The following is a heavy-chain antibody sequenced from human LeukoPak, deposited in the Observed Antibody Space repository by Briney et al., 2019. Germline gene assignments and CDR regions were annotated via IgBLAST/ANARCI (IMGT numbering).Heavy chain of an antibody. CDR3: ARDSYGSGRNAFDI. V-gene: IGHV4-4*07. Sequence: SETLSLTCTVSGGSISTYYWSWIRQPAGKGLEWIGRTYTSGSTNYNPSLKSRVTMSVDTSKNQFSLKLSSVTAADTAVYYCARDSYGSGRNAFDIWGQGTVVTVSS. J-gene: IGHJ3*02. CDR1: GGSISTYY. D-gene: IGHD3-10*01. CDR2: TYTSGST.